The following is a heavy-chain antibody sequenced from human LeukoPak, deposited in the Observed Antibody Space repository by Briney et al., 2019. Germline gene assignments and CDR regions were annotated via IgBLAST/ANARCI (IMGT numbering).Heavy chain of an antibody. V-gene: IGHV3-11*03. CDR2: ISSTASFT. D-gene: IGHD2-2*01. J-gene: IGHJ4*02. CDR3: ATIPVGYCSYATCAGIY. CDR1: GLTFSDHY. Sequence: GGPLRLSCRASGLTFSDHYMTWIRQAPGKGLDWISYISSTASFTDYADSVKGRVTISRDNDMNCVSLQMRTLGAEDTGSYYCATIPVGYCSYATCAGIYWGGGVLVSVSS.